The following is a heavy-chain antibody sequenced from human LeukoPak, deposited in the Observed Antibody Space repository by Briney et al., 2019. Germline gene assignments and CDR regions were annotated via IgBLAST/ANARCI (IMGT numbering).Heavy chain of an antibody. Sequence: PGGSLRLSCAASGFTFSTYTMNWVRQAPGKGLEWVSGINWNGGSTGYADSVKGRFTISRDNAKNSLYLQMNSLRAEDTALYYCAREYYYDSSGYYYKYFDYWGQGTLVTVSS. CDR2: INWNGGST. V-gene: IGHV3-20*04. D-gene: IGHD3-22*01. J-gene: IGHJ4*02. CDR3: AREYYYDSSGYYYKYFDY. CDR1: GFTFSTYT.